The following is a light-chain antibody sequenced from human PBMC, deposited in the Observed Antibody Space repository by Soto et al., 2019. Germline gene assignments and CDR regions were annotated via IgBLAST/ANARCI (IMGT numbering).Light chain of an antibody. J-gene: IGKJ1*01. CDR2: DAS. V-gene: IGKV1-5*01. CDR3: QQSNCFPWT. CDR1: QSVSGW. Sequence: DGEMTKSHSTLSASIGDGVTITCRASQSVSGWVAWYQQTPGKAPKLLISDASKLETGVSSRFRGHVSGTEFTLSISSLQPGDSATYYCQQSNCFPWTFGVGTMV.